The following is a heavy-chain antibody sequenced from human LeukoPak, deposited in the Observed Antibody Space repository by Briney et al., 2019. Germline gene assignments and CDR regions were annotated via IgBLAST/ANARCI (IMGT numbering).Heavy chain of an antibody. CDR1: GGSISSYY. CDR2: IYYSGST. D-gene: IGHD3-10*01. Sequence: NTSETLSLTCTVSGGSISSYYWSWIRQHPGKGLEWIGYIYYSGSTYYNPSLKSRVTISVDTSKNQFSLKLSSVTAADTAVYYCASNSVRGVIQAFDIWGQGTMVTVSS. J-gene: IGHJ3*02. CDR3: ASNSVRGVIQAFDI. V-gene: IGHV4-59*06.